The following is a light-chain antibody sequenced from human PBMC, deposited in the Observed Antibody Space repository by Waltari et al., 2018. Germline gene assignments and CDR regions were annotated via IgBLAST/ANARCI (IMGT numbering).Light chain of an antibody. CDR2: WAS. CDR3: QQYYSTPWT. CDR1: RIVLYSSNNKNY. J-gene: IGKJ1*01. V-gene: IGKV4-1*01. Sequence: DIVMTQSPDSLAVSLGERATINCKSSRIVLYSSNNKNYLAWYQQKPGQPPKLLIYWASTREFGVPDRFSGSGSGTDFTLTISSLQAEDVAVYYCQQYYSTPWTFGRGTKVEIK.